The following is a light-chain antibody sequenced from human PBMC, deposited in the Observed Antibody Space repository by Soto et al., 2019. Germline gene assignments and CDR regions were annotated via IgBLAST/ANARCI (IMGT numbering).Light chain of an antibody. CDR1: QDISNY. J-gene: IGKJ2*01. CDR2: DAS. V-gene: IGKV1-33*01. CDR3: QQYDNLYT. Sequence: DIQMTQSPSSLSASVGDRVTITCQASQDISNYLNWYQQKPGKAPKLLIYDASNLEPGVPSRFSGSGSGTDFTYTISSQQPEDIATYYCQQYDNLYTFGQGTKREIK.